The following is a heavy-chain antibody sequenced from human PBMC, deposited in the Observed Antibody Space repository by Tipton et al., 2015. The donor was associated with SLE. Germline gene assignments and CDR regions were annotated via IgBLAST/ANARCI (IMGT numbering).Heavy chain of an antibody. CDR1: GGSISSSSYY. J-gene: IGHJ4*02. V-gene: IGHV4-39*07. D-gene: IGHD2-8*01. CDR2: IYYSGSS. Sequence: LRLSCTVSGGSISSSSYYWGWIRQPPGKGLEWIGRIYYSGSSYYNPSLKSRVTISVDTSKNQFSLKLSSVTAADTAVYFCARGYCSDGVCYGFGFFDYWGQGNLVTVSS. CDR3: ARGYCSDGVCYGFGFFDY.